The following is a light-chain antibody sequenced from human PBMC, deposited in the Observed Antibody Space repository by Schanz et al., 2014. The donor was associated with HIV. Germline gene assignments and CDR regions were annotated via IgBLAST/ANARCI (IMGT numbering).Light chain of an antibody. CDR2: EVT. Sequence: QSALTQPASVSGSPGQSISISCTGTSGDVGSYNYVSWYQQHPGKAPKLMIYEVTKRPSGVPARFSGSKSGNTASLTVSGLQADDEADYYCSSYGGGDTVLFGGGTKLTVL. J-gene: IGLJ3*02. CDR3: SSYGGGDTVL. V-gene: IGLV2-8*01. CDR1: SGDVGSYNY.